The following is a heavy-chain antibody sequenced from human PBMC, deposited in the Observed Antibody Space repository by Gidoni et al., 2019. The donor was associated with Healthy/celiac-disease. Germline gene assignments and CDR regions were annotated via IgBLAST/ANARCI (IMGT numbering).Heavy chain of an antibody. CDR3: ARLVGATAFDY. V-gene: IGHV4-59*08. CDR2: IYYSGST. J-gene: IGHJ4*02. D-gene: IGHD1-26*01. Sequence: QVQLQESGPGLVKPSETLSLTCPVSGGSISSYYWSWIRQPPGKGLEWIGYIYYSGSTNYNPSLKSRVTISVDTSKNQFSLKLSSVTAADTAVYYCARLVGATAFDYWGQGTLVTVSS. CDR1: GGSISSYY.